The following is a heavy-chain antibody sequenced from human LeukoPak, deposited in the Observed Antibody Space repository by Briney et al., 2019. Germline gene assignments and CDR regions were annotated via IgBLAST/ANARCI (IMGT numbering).Heavy chain of an antibody. CDR2: TYYRSKWNT. Sequence: TLSLTCAISGDTVSSNTAAWNWIRQSPSRGLEWLGRTYYRSKWNTDYAASVQNRITINPDTSTNQFSLQLKSATPEDTAVYYCARRLTQYDCFDPWGQGILVTVSS. J-gene: IGHJ5*02. CDR1: GDTVSSNTAA. CDR3: ARRLTQYDCFDP. V-gene: IGHV6-1*01. D-gene: IGHD2-2*01.